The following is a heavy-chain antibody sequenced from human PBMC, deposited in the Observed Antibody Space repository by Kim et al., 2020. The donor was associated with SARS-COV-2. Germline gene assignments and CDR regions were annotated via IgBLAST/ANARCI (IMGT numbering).Heavy chain of an antibody. V-gene: IGHV1-69*04. Sequence: NHAQKFQGRVTITAEKSTSTAYMERSSLRSGGTAVYYCARVGEGGAFDIWGQGTMVTVSS. D-gene: IGHD2-21*01. J-gene: IGHJ3*02. CDR3: ARVGEGGAFDI.